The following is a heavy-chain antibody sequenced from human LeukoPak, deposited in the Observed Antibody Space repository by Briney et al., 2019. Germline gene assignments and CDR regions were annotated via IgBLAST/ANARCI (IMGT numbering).Heavy chain of an antibody. D-gene: IGHD2/OR15-2a*01. CDR1: VVTFTSDA. J-gene: IGHJ4*02. Sequence: PGGGLRLSCAAPVVTFTSDAMSCVRQAPRKGLGWVSAISGSVGSTYYADSVKGWFTISRDNSKNTLYLQMNSLRAEDTAVYYCAKDTGALYFALDYWGQGTLVTVSS. CDR3: AKDTGALYFALDY. V-gene: IGHV3-23*01. CDR2: ISGSVGST.